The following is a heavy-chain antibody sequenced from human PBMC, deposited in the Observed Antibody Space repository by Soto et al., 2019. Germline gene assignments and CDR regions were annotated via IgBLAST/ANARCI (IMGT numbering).Heavy chain of an antibody. D-gene: IGHD5-12*01. Sequence: QAQLVQSGAEVKKPGASVKVSCKASGYSFTDFAMHWVRLASGQRLEWMGWINADKGDTKYSPKFQGRVTITRDTSATRVYMRLRSLRSEDTAVYYCARGPLSGVATIWDYANWFDPWGQGSLVTVST. CDR3: ARGPLSGVATIWDYANWFDP. CDR1: GYSFTDFA. CDR2: INADKGDT. J-gene: IGHJ5*02. V-gene: IGHV1-3*01.